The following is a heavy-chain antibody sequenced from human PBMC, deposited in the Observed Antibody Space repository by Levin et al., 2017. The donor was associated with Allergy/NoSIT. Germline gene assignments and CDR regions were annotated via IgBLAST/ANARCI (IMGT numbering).Heavy chain of an antibody. CDR1: GGSISSYY. CDR3: GGGDYSNWYYYKYYMDV. D-gene: IGHD4-11*01. J-gene: IGHJ6*03. V-gene: IGHV4-59*01. Sequence: SQTLSLTCTVSGGSISSYYWSWIRQPPGKGLEWIGYIYYSGSTNHNPSLKSRVTISVDTSKNEFSLKLSSVTAADTAVYYCGGGDYSNWYYYKYYMDVWGKGTTVTVSS. CDR2: IYYSGST.